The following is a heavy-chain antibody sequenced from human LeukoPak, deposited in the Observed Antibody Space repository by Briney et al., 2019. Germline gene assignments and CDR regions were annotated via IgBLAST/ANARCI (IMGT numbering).Heavy chain of an antibody. CDR3: ARDRLLGKNNLFDP. J-gene: IGHJ5*02. CDR1: GYTFTSYG. D-gene: IGHD2-15*01. Sequence: ASVKVSCKVSGYTFTSYGISWVRQAPGQGLEWMGWISAYNGNTNYAQKLQGRVTMTTDTSTSTASMELRSLRSDDTAVYYCARDRLLGKNNLFDPWGQGTLVTVSS. V-gene: IGHV1-18*01. CDR2: ISAYNGNT.